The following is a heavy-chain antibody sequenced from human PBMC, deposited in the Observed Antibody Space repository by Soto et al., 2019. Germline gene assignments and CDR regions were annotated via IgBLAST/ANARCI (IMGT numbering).Heavy chain of an antibody. V-gene: IGHV4-4*02. CDR1: SGSISSSNW. CDR3: ATGREDHYYYYYGMDV. J-gene: IGHJ6*02. Sequence: SETLSLTCAVSSGSISSSNWWSSVRQPPGKGLEWIGEIYHSGSTNYNPSLKSRVTISVDTSKNQFSLKLSSVTAADTAVYYCATGREDHYYYYYGMDVWGQGTTVTVSS. CDR2: IYHSGST.